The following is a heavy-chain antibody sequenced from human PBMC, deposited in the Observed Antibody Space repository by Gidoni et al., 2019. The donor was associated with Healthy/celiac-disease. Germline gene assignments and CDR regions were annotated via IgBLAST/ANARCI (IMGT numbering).Heavy chain of an antibody. CDR3: AREPPYCSGGSCYPGSHAFDI. CDR1: GFTFSSYE. Sequence: EVQLVESGGGLVQPGGSLRLSCAASGFTFSSYERTWVRQAPGKGLEWVSYISSSGSTIYYADSVKGRFTISRDNAKNSLYLQMNSLRAEDTAVYYCAREPPYCSGGSCYPGSHAFDIWGQGTMVTVSS. D-gene: IGHD2-15*01. CDR2: ISSSGSTI. V-gene: IGHV3-48*03. J-gene: IGHJ3*02.